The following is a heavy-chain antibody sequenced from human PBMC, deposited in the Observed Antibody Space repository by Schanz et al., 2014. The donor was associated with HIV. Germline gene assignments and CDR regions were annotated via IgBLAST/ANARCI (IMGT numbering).Heavy chain of an antibody. CDR3: ARGSCSGGTCYSGDH. CDR1: GYTFTSYG. D-gene: IGHD2-15*01. J-gene: IGHJ4*02. Sequence: QVQLVQSGAEVTKPGASVNVSCKASGYTFTSYGISWVRQAPGHGLEWMGWISNYIGNTDYAQNLQGRVTMTADTFTNIAYMELRSLTSDDTAVYYCARGSCSGGTCYSGDHWGQGTLVTVSA. CDR2: ISNYIGNT. V-gene: IGHV1-18*01.